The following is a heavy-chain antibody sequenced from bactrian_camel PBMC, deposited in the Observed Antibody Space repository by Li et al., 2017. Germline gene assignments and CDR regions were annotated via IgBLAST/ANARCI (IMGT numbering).Heavy chain of an antibody. CDR2: IYGSGSTT. D-gene: IGHD5*01. CDR1: GFIFSTAD. CDR3: ATNRGRWAYNY. V-gene: IGHV3S40*01. Sequence: VQLVESGGGLVQPGGFLRLSCAASGFIFSTADMNWVRQVPGKGLEWVSSIYGSGSTTYYADSVKGRFTISRDNAENTVYLQMNSLKPEDTASYYCATNRGRWAYNYWGQGTQVTVS. J-gene: IGHJ4*01.